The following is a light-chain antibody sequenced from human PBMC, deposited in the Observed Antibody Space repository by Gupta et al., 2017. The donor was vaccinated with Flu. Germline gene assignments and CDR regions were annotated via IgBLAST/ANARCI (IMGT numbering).Light chain of an antibody. CDR3: LQHDSFPYT. V-gene: IGKV5-2*01. CDR2: AAT. Sequence: PAFMSAPPGCKVNISCKASHDIDDYMDWYQQKPGEAPILIIQAATTLVPGLSPRFSGSGYGRDFTLTISMLEAEDAAYYFCLQHDSFPYTFGQGTKLEIK. J-gene: IGKJ2*01. CDR1: HDIDDY.